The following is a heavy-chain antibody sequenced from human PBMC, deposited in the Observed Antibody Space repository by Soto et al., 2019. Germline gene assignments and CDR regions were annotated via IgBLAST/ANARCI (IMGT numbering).Heavy chain of an antibody. D-gene: IGHD2-15*01. Sequence: DVQLLESGGGLVQPEGSLRLSCAASGFTFSSYAMGWVRQGPGKGLEWVAVVSIGGSTHYADSVRGRFTISRDNSKNTLSMQMTSLTAEDTAVYSCAKRRAADGHFDYWGQGALVTVSS. J-gene: IGHJ4*02. CDR2: VSIGGST. CDR3: AKRRAADGHFDY. CDR1: GFTFSSYA. V-gene: IGHV3-23*01.